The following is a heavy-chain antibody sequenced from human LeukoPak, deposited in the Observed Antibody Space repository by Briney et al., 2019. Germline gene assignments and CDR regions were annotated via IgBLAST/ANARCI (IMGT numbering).Heavy chain of an antibody. J-gene: IGHJ4*02. CDR3: ARRSAGTGYFDY. CDR1: GGSISSSSYY. Sequence: PSETLSLTCTVSGGSISSSSYYWGWIRQPPGKGLEWIGSIYYSGSTYYNPSLKSRVTISVDTSKNQFSLKLSSVTAADTAVYYCARRSAGTGYFDYWGQGTLVTVSS. V-gene: IGHV4-39*01. D-gene: IGHD6-19*01. CDR2: IYYSGST.